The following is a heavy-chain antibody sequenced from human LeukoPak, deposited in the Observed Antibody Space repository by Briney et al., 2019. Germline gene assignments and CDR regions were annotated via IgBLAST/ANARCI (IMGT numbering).Heavy chain of an antibody. Sequence: SETLSLTCTVSGGSISSSIYYWGWIRQPPGTGLEWIGSIYYSGSTYYNPSLKSRVTISVDTSKNQFSLKLSSVTAADTAVYYCARAMSIAARLQTIFDYWGQGTLVTVSS. J-gene: IGHJ4*02. CDR3: ARAMSIAARLQTIFDY. V-gene: IGHV4-39*01. CDR1: GGSISSSIYY. D-gene: IGHD6-6*01. CDR2: IYYSGST.